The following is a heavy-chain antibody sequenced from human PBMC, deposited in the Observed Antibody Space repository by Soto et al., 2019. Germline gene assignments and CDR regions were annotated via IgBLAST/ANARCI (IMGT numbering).Heavy chain of an antibody. J-gene: IGHJ3*02. CDR3: ARGWHINSGYVRVGAFDI. CDR1: GYTFTSYV. CDR2: ISAYNGNT. D-gene: IGHD5-12*01. Sequence: GASVKVSCKASGYTFTSYVISWVRQAPGQGLEWMGWISAYNGNTNYAQKLQGRVTMTTDTSTSTAYMELRSLRSDDTVVYYCARGWHINSGYVRVGAFDIWGQGTMVSV. V-gene: IGHV1-18*01.